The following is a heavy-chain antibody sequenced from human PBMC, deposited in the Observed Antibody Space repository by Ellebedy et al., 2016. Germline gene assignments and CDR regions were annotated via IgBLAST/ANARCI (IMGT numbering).Heavy chain of an antibody. J-gene: IGHJ4*02. CDR2: IYYSGST. V-gene: IGHV4-39*01. CDR1: GGSISSSSSY. CDR3: ASTWFDEADFDY. D-gene: IGHD3-10*01. Sequence: SETLSLTCTVSGGSISSSSSYWGWIRQPPGTGLEWIGSIYYSGSTNYNPSLKSRVTISVDKSKNQFSLKLSSVTAADTAVYYCASTWFDEADFDYWGQGTLVTVSS.